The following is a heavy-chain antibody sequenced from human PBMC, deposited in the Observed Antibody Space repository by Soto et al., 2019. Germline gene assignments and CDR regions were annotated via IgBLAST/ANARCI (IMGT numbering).Heavy chain of an antibody. D-gene: IGHD2-15*01. V-gene: IGHV3-48*03. CDR3: VREHEDRASGLDY. Sequence: PGGSLRRSCASSGFISSSHEFNWVRHTPEKGLRWVSYVSSSGGTRYYADSVKGRYTISRDNAKNSLYLQMNSLRAEDSAVYYCVREHEDRASGLDYWGQGTLVTVSS. CDR2: VSSSGGTR. J-gene: IGHJ4*02. CDR1: GFISSSHE.